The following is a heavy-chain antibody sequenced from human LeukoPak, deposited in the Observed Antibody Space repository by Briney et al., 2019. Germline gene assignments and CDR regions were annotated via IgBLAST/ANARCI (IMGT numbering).Heavy chain of an antibody. CDR2: TYYRSKWYN. V-gene: IGHV6-1*01. J-gene: IGHJ4*02. CDR3: AREDKGVLDGY. Sequence: SQTLSLTCASSGDSVYSNSGVRNWIRQSPSRGLEWLGRTYYRSKWYNDYAVSVKSRITINPDTSKNQFSLQLNSVTPDDTAVYYCAREDKGVLDGYGGQGTLVTVSS. D-gene: IGHD2-21*02. CDR1: GDSVYSNSGV.